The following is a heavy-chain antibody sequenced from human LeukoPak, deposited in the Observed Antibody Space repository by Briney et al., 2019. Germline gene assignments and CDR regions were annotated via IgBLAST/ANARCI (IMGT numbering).Heavy chain of an antibody. D-gene: IGHD3-16*02. CDR2: IYYSGST. V-gene: IGHV4-30-4*01. J-gene: IGHJ4*02. CDR3: ARRSLIGGVVAYFDY. CDR1: GGSISSGDYY. Sequence: PSQTLSLTCTVSGGSISSGDYYWSWIRQPPGKGLEWIGYIYYSGSTYYNPSLKSRVTIAVDTSKSQFSLNLSSVTAADTAVYYCARRSLIGGVVAYFDYWGQGTLVTVS.